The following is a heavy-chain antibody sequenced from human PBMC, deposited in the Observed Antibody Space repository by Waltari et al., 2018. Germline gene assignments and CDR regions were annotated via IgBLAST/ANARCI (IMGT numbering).Heavy chain of an antibody. Sequence: QVQLVESGGGVVQPGRSLRLSCAASGFIFSSYAMHWVRQAPGKGLEWVAVISYDGSNKYYADSVKGRFTISRDNSKNTLYLQMNSLRAEDTAVYYCARGQRYSSGWYEYFQHWGQGTLVTVSS. CDR2: ISYDGSNK. CDR3: ARGQRYSSGWYEYFQH. V-gene: IGHV3-30*01. CDR1: GFIFSSYA. J-gene: IGHJ1*01. D-gene: IGHD6-19*01.